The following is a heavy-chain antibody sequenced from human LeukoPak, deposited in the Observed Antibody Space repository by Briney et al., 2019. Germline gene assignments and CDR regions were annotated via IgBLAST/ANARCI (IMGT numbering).Heavy chain of an antibody. CDR2: IYYSGST. CDR3: ACLLAARPEYYFDY. CDR1: GGSVSSGSYY. V-gene: IGHV4-61*01. Sequence: PSETLSLTCTVSGGSVSSGSYYWSWIRQPPGKGLEWIGYIYYSGSTNYNPSLKSRVTISVDTSKNQFSLKLSSVTAADTAVYYCACLLAARPEYYFDYWGQGTLVTVSS. J-gene: IGHJ4*02. D-gene: IGHD6-6*01.